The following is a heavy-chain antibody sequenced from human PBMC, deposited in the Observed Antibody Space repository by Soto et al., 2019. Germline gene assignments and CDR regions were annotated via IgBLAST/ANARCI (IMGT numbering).Heavy chain of an antibody. CDR3: ASSSGYSGYEAPDAFDI. CDR2: MSYDGSNK. D-gene: IGHD5-12*01. V-gene: IGHV3-30*14. CDR1: GFTFSTYT. J-gene: IGHJ3*02. Sequence: SLRLSCAASGFTFSTYTMHWVRQAPGKGLEWVAVMSYDGSNKYYADSVKGRFTVSRDNSKNTLYLQMNSLRAEDTAVYYCASSSGYSGYEAPDAFDIWGQGTMVTVSS.